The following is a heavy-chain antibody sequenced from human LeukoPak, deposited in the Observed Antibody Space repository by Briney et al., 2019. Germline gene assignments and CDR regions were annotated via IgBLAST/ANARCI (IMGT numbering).Heavy chain of an antibody. Sequence: PGRSLRLSCRGSGFTFGDHAMSWVRQAPGKGQEWVGFIRSKAYRGTTQFAASVKGRFTISRDDSASIAYLQMNSLKTEDTAVYYCARGPIQLWIHNAMDVWGQGTTVTVSS. J-gene: IGHJ6*02. CDR3: ARGPIQLWIHNAMDV. CDR1: GFTFGDHA. D-gene: IGHD5-18*01. CDR2: IRSKAYRGTT. V-gene: IGHV3-49*04.